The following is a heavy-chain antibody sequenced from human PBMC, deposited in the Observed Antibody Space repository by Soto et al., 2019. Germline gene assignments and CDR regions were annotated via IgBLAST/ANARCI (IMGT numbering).Heavy chain of an antibody. CDR1: GGSLSSYY. CDR2: IYNSGST. D-gene: IGHD2-2*01. Sequence: SETLSLTCTVSGGSLSSYYWIWILQPPGKGLEWIGSIYNSGSTNYNPSLKSRVTISVDTSKKQFSLKLSSVTAADTAVYYCARGYCSSTSCYEFDYWGQGTLVTVSS. CDR3: ARGYCSSTSCYEFDY. V-gene: IGHV4-59*01. J-gene: IGHJ4*02.